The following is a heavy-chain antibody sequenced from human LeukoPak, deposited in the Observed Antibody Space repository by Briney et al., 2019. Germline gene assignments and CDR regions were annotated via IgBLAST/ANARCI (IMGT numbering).Heavy chain of an antibody. CDR2: IKQDGSEK. D-gene: IGHD3-16*01. V-gene: IGHV3-7*01. J-gene: IGHJ5*02. CDR1: GFIFSNYW. CDR3: ARYRGSNWFDP. Sequence: PGGSLRLSCAASGFIFSNYWMTWVRQAPGKGLEWVANIKQDGSEKYYVDSVKGRFTISRDNAKISLYLQMNSLRAEDTAVYYCARYRGSNWFDPWGQGTLVTVSS.